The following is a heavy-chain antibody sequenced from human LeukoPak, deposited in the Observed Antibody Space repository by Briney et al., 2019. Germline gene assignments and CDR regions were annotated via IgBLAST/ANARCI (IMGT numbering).Heavy chain of an antibody. D-gene: IGHD2-15*01. CDR3: ARDQLGGSGSFDY. J-gene: IGHJ4*02. Sequence: PSETLSLTCTVSGGSISSGGYYWSWIRQHPGKGLEWIGYIYHSGSTYYNPSLKSRVTISVDTSKNQFSLKLSSVTAADTAVYYCARDQLGGSGSFDYWGQGTLVTVSS. CDR1: GGSISSGGYY. CDR2: IYHSGST. V-gene: IGHV4-31*03.